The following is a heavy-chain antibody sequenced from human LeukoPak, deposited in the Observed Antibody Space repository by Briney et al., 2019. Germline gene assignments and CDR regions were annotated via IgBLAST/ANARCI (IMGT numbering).Heavy chain of an antibody. D-gene: IGHD6-6*01. CDR1: GYTFTSYW. V-gene: IGHV5-51*01. CDR2: IYPGDSDT. J-gene: IGHJ4*02. Sequence: GESLKISCKGSGYTFTSYWVGWVRQMPGKGLEWMGIIYPGDSDTRYSPSFQGQVTISADKSITTAFLQWSSLKASDTAMYYCARVRDSSSHYYFGNWGQGTLVTVSS. CDR3: ARVRDSSSHYYFGN.